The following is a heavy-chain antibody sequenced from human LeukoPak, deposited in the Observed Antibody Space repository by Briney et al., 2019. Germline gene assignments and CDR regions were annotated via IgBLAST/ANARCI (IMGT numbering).Heavy chain of an antibody. CDR1: GYTFPNYD. V-gene: IGHV1-8*01. CDR3: AKVGLGNTAIHI. Sequence: ASVKVSCKASGYTFPNYDINWVRQATGQGLEWMGWMNFNSGNTGYAQKFQGRVTMTRNTAISTIYMELSSLKSEDTAIYYCAKVGLGNTAIHIWGQGTMVTVFS. J-gene: IGHJ3*02. D-gene: IGHD5-18*01. CDR2: MNFNSGNT.